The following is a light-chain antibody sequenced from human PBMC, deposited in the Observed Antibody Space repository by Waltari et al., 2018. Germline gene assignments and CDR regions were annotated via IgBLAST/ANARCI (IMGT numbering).Light chain of an antibody. CDR1: QSVSSN. CDR3: QQYNNWPFT. J-gene: IGKJ4*01. V-gene: IGKV3-15*01. CDR2: GAS. Sequence: IVMTQSPATLSVSPGARATLSCRASQSVSSNLAWYQQKPGQVPRLLISGASTRATGIPARFSGSGSGTEFTLTISSMQSEDFAVYYCQQYNNWPFTFGGGTKVEIK.